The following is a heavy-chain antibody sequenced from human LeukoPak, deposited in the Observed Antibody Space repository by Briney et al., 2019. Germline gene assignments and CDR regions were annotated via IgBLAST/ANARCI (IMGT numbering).Heavy chain of an antibody. Sequence: SETLSLTCTVSGGSISSSSYYWGWIRQPPGKGLEWIGSIYYSGSTYYNPSLKSRVTISVDTSKSQFSLKLSSVTDADTAVYYCARHMNSIVRAEVDSWGQGTLVTVSS. D-gene: IGHD3-10*02. V-gene: IGHV4-39*01. CDR3: ARHMNSIVRAEVDS. J-gene: IGHJ4*02. CDR2: IYYSGST. CDR1: GGSISSSSYY.